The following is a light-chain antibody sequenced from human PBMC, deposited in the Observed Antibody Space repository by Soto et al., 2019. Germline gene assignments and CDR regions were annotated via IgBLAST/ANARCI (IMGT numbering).Light chain of an antibody. V-gene: IGKV1-39*01. J-gene: IGKJ1*01. CDR1: QTIRNY. CDR3: QQTYNVPQT. Sequence: DIHMTQFPSSLSASVGDRVTITCRASQTIRNYLNWFQQKTGKAPQLLIYAASSLHTGVPSRFSGSVSGPEYNLTISSLQPEDTATYFCQQTYNVPQTYGPGTKVEIK. CDR2: AAS.